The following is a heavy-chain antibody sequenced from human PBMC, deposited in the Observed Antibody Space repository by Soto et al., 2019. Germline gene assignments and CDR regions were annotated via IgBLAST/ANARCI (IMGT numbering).Heavy chain of an antibody. Sequence: GGSLRLSCAASGFTFSSYAMHWVRQAPGKGLEWVAVISYDGSNKYYADSVKGRFTISRDNSKNTLYLQMNSLRAEDTAVYYCARQRGDSSSFDYWGQGTLVTVSS. CDR1: GFTFSSYA. CDR3: ARQRGDSSSFDY. J-gene: IGHJ4*02. V-gene: IGHV3-30-3*01. CDR2: ISYDGSNK. D-gene: IGHD6-13*01.